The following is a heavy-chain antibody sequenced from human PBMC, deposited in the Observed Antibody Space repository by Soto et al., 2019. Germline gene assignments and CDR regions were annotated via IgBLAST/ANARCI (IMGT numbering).Heavy chain of an antibody. CDR1: GFTFSSYD. J-gene: IGHJ3*02. D-gene: IGHD6-6*01. CDR3: AKKTDSSSPWGALDI. V-gene: IGHV3-23*01. Sequence: EVQLLESGGGLVQPGGSLRLSCAASGFTFSSYDMTWVRQATAQGLEWVSGISGRGGGTYYADSVKGRFTISRDSSKNTLYLQMDSLRAEYTAVYYCAKKTDSSSPWGALDIWGQGTMVSVSS. CDR2: ISGRGGGT.